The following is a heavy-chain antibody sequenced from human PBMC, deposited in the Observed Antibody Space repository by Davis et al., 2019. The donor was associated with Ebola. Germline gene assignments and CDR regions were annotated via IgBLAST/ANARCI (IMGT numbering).Heavy chain of an antibody. CDR2: IDWDDDK. V-gene: IGHV2-70*11. CDR1: GFSLSTSGMC. J-gene: IGHJ6*04. Sequence: SGPTLVKPTQTLTLTCTFSGFSLSTSGMCVNWIRQPPGKALEWLARIDWDDDKYYSTSLKTRLTISKDTSKNQVVLTMTNMDPVDTATYYCARTRDGYTYYYYYGMDVWGKGTTVTVSS. CDR3: ARTRDGYTYYYYYGMDV. D-gene: IGHD5-24*01.